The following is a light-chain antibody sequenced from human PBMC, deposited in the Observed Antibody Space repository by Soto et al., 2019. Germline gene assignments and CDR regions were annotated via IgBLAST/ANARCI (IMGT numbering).Light chain of an antibody. Sequence: DIQMTQSPSTLSASVGDRVTITCRASQSISSWLAWYQQKPGKAPKLLIYKASSLESGVPSRFSGSGSGTEFTLTISSLQSEDFAVYYCHHYNSWPYAFGQGTKV. CDR2: KAS. V-gene: IGKV1-5*03. J-gene: IGKJ2*01. CDR1: QSISSW. CDR3: HHYNSWPYA.